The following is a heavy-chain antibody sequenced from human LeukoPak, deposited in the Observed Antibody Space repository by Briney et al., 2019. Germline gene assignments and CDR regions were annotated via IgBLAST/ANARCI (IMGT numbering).Heavy chain of an antibody. J-gene: IGHJ6*03. Sequence: GSLRLSCAASGFTFSSYSINWVRRAPGRGLEWVSSIDSVKGRFTASRDNAKNSLYLEMNSLRADDTAVYYCARVKGGASEYNFYHYYMDVWGKGTTVTVSS. D-gene: IGHD2/OR15-2a*01. V-gene: IGHV3-21*06. CDR1: GFTFSSYS. CDR2: I. CDR3: ARVKGGASEYNFYHYYMDV.